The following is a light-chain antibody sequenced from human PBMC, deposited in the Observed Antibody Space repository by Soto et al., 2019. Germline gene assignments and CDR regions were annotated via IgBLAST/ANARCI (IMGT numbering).Light chain of an antibody. J-gene: IGLJ1*01. V-gene: IGLV2-14*03. CDR2: DVS. CDR1: SSDVGGYNY. CDR3: SSYTTSNTRQIV. Sequence: QSALTQPASVSGSPGQSITISCTGTSSDVGGYNYVSWYQHHPGKAPKLIIYDVSNRPSGVSIRFSASKSDNTASLTISGLHPEDEADYHCSSYTTSNTRQIVFGTGTKVTVL.